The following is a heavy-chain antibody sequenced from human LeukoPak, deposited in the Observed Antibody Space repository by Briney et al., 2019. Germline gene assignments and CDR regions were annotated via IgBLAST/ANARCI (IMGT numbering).Heavy chain of an antibody. J-gene: IGHJ3*02. CDR3: ARNVSRGEPGGAFDI. V-gene: IGHV4-39*01. D-gene: IGHD3-16*01. CDR2: IYYSGST. CDR1: GGAISGRRDY. Sequence: SETLSLTCTVSGGAISGRRDYWGWIRQPPGKGLEWIASIYYSGSTHYNPSLKSRVTISVDTSRNQFSLELRTATAADSAIYYCARNVSRGEPGGAFDIWGQGTMVTVSS.